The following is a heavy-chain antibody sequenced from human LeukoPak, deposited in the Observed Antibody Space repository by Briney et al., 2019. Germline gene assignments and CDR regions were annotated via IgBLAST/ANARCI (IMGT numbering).Heavy chain of an antibody. CDR3: ARGPHCSSTSCYGYFQH. J-gene: IGHJ1*01. D-gene: IGHD2-2*01. V-gene: IGHV4-4*08. Sequence: SETLSLTCTVSGGSISSYYWSWIRQPPGKGLEWIGRIYTSGSTNYNPSLKSRVTISVDTSKNQFSLKLSSVTAADTAVYYCARGPHCSSTSCYGYFQHWGQGTLVTVSS. CDR1: GGSISSYY. CDR2: IYTSGST.